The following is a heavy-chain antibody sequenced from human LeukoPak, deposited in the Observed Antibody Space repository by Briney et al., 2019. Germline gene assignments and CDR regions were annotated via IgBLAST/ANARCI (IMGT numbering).Heavy chain of an antibody. D-gene: IGHD3-22*01. Sequence: SETLSLTCAVYGGSFSGYYWSWIRQPPGKRLEWIGEINHSGSTNYNPSLKSRVTISVDTSKNQFSLKLSSVTAADTAVYYCARARSYYDSSGYYYWFDPWGQGTLVTVSS. V-gene: IGHV4-34*01. CDR3: ARARSYYDSSGYYYWFDP. J-gene: IGHJ5*02. CDR2: INHSGST. CDR1: GGSFSGYY.